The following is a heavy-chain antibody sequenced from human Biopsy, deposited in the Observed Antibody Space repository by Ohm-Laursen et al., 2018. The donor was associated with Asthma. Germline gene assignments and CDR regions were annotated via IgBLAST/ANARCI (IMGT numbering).Heavy chain of an antibody. CDR1: GFSFSNFA. V-gene: IGHV3-30*01. CDR2: ISKDASTQ. J-gene: IGHJ3*02. CDR3: VRDGTDDAFDI. Sequence: SSLRLSCAAFGFSFSNFAIHWVRQAPGKGLEWVGVISKDASTQDYADSVKGRFTMARDNSKNTLDLQMNSLREEDTAVYHCVRDGTDDAFDIWGQGTVVSVSS. D-gene: IGHD1-1*01.